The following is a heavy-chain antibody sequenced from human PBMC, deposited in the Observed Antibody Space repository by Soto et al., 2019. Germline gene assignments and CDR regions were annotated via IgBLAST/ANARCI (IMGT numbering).Heavy chain of an antibody. CDR1: GCSISSYY. CDR3: ARGGYYYDSSGYDFDY. V-gene: IGHV4-59*01. CDR2: IYYSGST. Sequence: SETLSLTCTVSGCSISSYYWSWIRQPTGKGLEWIGYIYYSGSTNYNPSLKSRVTISVDTSKNQFSLKLSSVTAADTAVYYCARGGYYYDSSGYDFDYWGQGTLVTVSS. J-gene: IGHJ4*02. D-gene: IGHD3-22*01.